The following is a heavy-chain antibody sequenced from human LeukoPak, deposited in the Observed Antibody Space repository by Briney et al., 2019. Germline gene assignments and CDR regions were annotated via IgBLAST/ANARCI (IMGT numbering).Heavy chain of an antibody. CDR2: IKTTLYGGTT. CDR3: TRDHRDDWNPGYYFDY. CDR1: GFAFGDFA. V-gene: IGHV3-49*03. Sequence: GRSLRLSCAASGFAFGDFAMNWIRQAPGQGLEWVGFIKTTLYGGTTEYAASAKGRFTISRDDSKAIAYLQKNSLKTEDTAVYYCTRDHRDDWNPGYYFDYWGQGTLVTVSS. J-gene: IGHJ4*02. D-gene: IGHD1-1*01.